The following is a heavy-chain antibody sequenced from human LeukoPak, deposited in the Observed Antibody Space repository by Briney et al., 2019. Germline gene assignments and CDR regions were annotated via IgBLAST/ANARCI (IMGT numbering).Heavy chain of an antibody. J-gene: IGHJ6*03. CDR2: IYYSGST. CDR1: GGSISSYY. V-gene: IGHV4-59*08. Sequence: SETLSLTCTVSGGSISSYYWSWIRQPPGKGLEWIGYIYYSGSTNYNPSLKSRVTISVDTSKNQFSLKLSSVTAADTAVYYCASLLGELSWLYYYYYYMDXWGKGTTVTVSS. D-gene: IGHD3-10*01. CDR3: ASLLGELSWLYYYYYYMDX.